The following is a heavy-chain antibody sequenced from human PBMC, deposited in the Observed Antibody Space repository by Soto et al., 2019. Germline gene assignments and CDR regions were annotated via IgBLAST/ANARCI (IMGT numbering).Heavy chain of an antibody. Sequence: EVQLVESGGGLVQPGGSLRLSCAASGFTFSSYSMNWVRQAPGKGLEWVSYISSSSSTIYYADSVKGRFTISIDNAKNSLYLQMNSLRDEDTAVYYCAREVTASYYYYGMDVWGQGTTVTVSS. D-gene: IGHD5-18*01. CDR2: ISSSSSTI. J-gene: IGHJ6*02. V-gene: IGHV3-48*02. CDR3: AREVTASYYYYGMDV. CDR1: GFTFSSYS.